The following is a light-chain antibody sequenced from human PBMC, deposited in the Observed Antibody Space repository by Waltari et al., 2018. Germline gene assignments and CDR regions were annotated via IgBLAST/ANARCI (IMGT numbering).Light chain of an antibody. CDR1: QSVLYSSNNKNY. Sequence: DIVMTQSPDSLAVSLGERATINCKSSQSVLYSSNNKNYLAWYQQKPGQPPNLLIYWASTREAGVPDRFIGSGSGSDFTLPISSLQAEDVAVYYCQQFYSTPRTFGQGTKLEI. J-gene: IGKJ2*02. CDR2: WAS. CDR3: QQFYSTPRT. V-gene: IGKV4-1*01.